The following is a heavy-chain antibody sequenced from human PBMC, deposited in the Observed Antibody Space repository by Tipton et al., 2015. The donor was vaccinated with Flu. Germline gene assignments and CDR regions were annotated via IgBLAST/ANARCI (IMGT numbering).Heavy chain of an antibody. CDR1: GGSISSYY. J-gene: IGHJ4*02. Sequence: LRLSCTVSGGSISSYYWSWIRPPAGKGVEWIGRIYTSGSTNYNPSLKSRVTMSVDTSKNQFSLKLSSVTAADTAVYYCARDGYYYDSSGLDYWGQGTLVTVSS. D-gene: IGHD3-22*01. CDR2: IYTSGST. CDR3: ARDGYYYDSSGLDY. V-gene: IGHV4-4*07.